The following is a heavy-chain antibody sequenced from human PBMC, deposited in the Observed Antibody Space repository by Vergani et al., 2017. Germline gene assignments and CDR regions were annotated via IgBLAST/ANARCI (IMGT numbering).Heavy chain of an antibody. Sequence: QVQLQQWGGGLLKPSETLSLTCVVNGGSFTSYHWTWIRQSPGEGLEWVGDIYHTGRPDYNPSLKCRLTMSVDKSRNQFSLTLNSVTATDTAIYFCARVNTETNGHLYYYYYMDVWGQGTAVTVS. V-gene: IGHV4-34*01. CDR1: GGSFTSYH. D-gene: IGHD4-11*01. CDR3: ARVNTETNGHLYYYYYMDV. CDR2: IYHTGRP. J-gene: IGHJ6*03.